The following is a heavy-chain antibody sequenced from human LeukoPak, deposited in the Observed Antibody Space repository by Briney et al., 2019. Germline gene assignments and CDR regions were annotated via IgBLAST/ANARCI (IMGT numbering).Heavy chain of an antibody. CDR2: INPNSGGT. CDR1: GYTFTGYY. V-gene: IGHV1-2*02. D-gene: IGHD3-22*01. Sequence: ASVKVSCKASGYTFTGYYMNWVRQAPGPGLEWMGWINPNSGGTNYAQKFQGRVTMTGDTSISTAYMELSGLRSDDTAVYYCAREDYASSGAFDYWGQGTLVTVSS. J-gene: IGHJ4*02. CDR3: AREDYASSGAFDY.